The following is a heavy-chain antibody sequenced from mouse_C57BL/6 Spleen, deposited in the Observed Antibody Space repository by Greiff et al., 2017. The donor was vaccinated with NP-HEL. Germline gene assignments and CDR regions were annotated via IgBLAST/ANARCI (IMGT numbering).Heavy chain of an antibody. V-gene: IGHV1-52*01. Sequence: QVQLKQPGAELVRPGSSVKLSCKASGYTFTSDWMHWVKQRPIQGLEWIGNIDPSDSETHYNQKFKDKATLTVDKSSSTAYMQLSSLTSEDSAVYYCAREGYYGSSYERGFDYWGQGTTLTVSS. D-gene: IGHD1-1*01. J-gene: IGHJ2*01. CDR1: GYTFTSDW. CDR3: AREGYYGSSYERGFDY. CDR2: IDPSDSET.